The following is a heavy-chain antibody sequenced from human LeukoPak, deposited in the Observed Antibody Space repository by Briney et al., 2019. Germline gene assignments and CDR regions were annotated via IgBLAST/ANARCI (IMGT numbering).Heavy chain of an antibody. V-gene: IGHV3-7*01. D-gene: IGHD3-10*01. J-gene: IGHJ4*02. CDR1: GFNFSNYW. CDR3: ARGGRSLWFADLLTN. Sequence: PGGSLRLSCEGSGFNFSNYWMVWVPQAPGKGLEWVANIKHDGREKNFVDSVKGRFSISRDNAHNSLYLDMNNLRPEDTALYFCARGGRSLWFADLLTNWGQGILVAVSS. CDR2: IKHDGREK.